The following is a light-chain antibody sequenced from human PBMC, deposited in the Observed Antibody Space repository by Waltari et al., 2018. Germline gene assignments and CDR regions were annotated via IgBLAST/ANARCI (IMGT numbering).Light chain of an antibody. J-gene: IGLJ3*02. CDR2: DNN. CDR1: SSNIGSTS. CDR3: GTWDSTLSAVV. Sequence: QSLLTQPPSLSAAPGQKVTISCSGSSSNIGSTSVSWYHQLPGTAPKVLIYDNNKRPSGIPDRFSGSKSATSATLGITGLQTGDEADYYCGTWDSTLSAVVFGGGTKLTVL. V-gene: IGLV1-51*01.